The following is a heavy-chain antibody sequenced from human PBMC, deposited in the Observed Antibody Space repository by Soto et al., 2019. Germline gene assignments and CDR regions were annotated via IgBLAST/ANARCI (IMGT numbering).Heavy chain of an antibody. Sequence: PGGSLSLSCAASGVTFSSYAMSWVRQAPGKGLEWVSAISGSGGSTYYADSVKGRFTISRDNSKNTLYLQMNSLRAEDTAVYYCAKDGSYYDFWSGYSSLYYFDYWGQGTLVTVSS. CDR1: GVTFSSYA. V-gene: IGHV3-23*01. CDR2: ISGSGGST. CDR3: AKDGSYYDFWSGYSSLYYFDY. D-gene: IGHD3-3*01. J-gene: IGHJ4*02.